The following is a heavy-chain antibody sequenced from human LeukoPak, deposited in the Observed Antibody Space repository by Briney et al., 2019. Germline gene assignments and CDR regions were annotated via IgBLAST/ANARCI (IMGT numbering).Heavy chain of an antibody. Sequence: SETLSLTCTVSGGSISSYYWSWIRQPAGKGLEWIGRIYTSGSTNYNPSLKSRVTLSVDTSKNQFPPKLSSVTAADTAVYYCARDQGAAAFVYWGQGTLVTVSS. CDR3: ARDQGAAAFVY. CDR2: IYTSGST. V-gene: IGHV4-4*07. D-gene: IGHD6-25*01. CDR1: GGSISSYY. J-gene: IGHJ4*02.